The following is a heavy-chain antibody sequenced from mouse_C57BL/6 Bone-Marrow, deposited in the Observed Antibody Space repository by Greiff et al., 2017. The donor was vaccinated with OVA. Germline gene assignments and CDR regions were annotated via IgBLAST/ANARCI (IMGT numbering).Heavy chain of an antibody. J-gene: IGHJ1*03. Sequence: DVMLVESGGGLVQPGGSLKLSCAASGFTFSDYYMYWVRQTPEKRLEWVAYISNGGGSTYYPDTVKGRFTISRDNAKNTLYLQMSRLKSEDTAMYYCARQGDGYYWYFDVWGTGTTVTVSS. CDR3: ARQGDGYYWYFDV. V-gene: IGHV5-12*01. CDR2: ISNGGGST. D-gene: IGHD2-3*01. CDR1: GFTFSDYY.